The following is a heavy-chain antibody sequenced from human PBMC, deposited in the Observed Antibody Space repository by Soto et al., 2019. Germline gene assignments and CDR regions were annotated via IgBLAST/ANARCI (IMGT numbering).Heavy chain of an antibody. D-gene: IGHD3-3*02. Sequence: SETLSLTYTVSGGSISSSSYYWGWIRQPPGKGLEWIGSIYYSGSTYYNPSLKSRVTISVDTSKNQFSLKLSSVTAADTAVYYCASPKIAFYNWFDPWGQGTLVTVSS. CDR2: IYYSGST. J-gene: IGHJ5*02. CDR1: GGSISSSSYY. CDR3: ASPKIAFYNWFDP. V-gene: IGHV4-39*01.